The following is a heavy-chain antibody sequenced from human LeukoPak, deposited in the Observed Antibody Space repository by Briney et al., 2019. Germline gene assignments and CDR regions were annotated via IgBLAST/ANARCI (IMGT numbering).Heavy chain of an antibody. CDR3: ARRKVYHGSGSYSFDY. V-gene: IGHV1-18*01. CDR2: ISAYNGNT. D-gene: IGHD3-10*01. CDR1: GYTFTSYG. Sequence: ASVKVSCKASGYTFTSYGISWVRQAPGQGLEWIGWISAYNGNTNYAQKLQGRVTMTTDTSTSTAYMELRSLRSDDTAVYYCARRKVYHGSGSYSFDYWGQGTLVTVSS. J-gene: IGHJ4*02.